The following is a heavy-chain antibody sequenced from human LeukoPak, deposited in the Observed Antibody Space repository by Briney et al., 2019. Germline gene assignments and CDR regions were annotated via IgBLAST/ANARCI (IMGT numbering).Heavy chain of an antibody. CDR1: GFTLSSHG. CDR2: ISYDGSNK. V-gene: IGHV3-30*03. CDR3: ASKPYYYYYGMDV. J-gene: IGHJ6*02. Sequence: GGSLRLSCAGSGFTLSSHGMHWVRQAPGKGLEWVAVISYDGSNKYYADSVKGRFTISRDNSKNTLYLQMNSLRAEDTAVYYCASKPYYYYYGMDVWGQGTTVTVSS.